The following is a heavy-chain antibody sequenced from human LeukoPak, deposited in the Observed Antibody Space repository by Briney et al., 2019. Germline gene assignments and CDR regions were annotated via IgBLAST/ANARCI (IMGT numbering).Heavy chain of an antibody. CDR3: ARDPRPFDSTGYYFFT. CDR2: IRSKGNGGTI. D-gene: IGHD3-22*01. CDR1: GFTFGDYA. V-gene: IGHV3-49*04. Sequence: GGSLRLSCAAFGFTFGDYAVNWVRQAPGKGLEWVGFIRSKGNGGTIEYAASVKGRFSISRDDSKSIAYLQMNSLKTEDTAVYYCARDPRPFDSTGYYFFTWGQGTLVTVSS. J-gene: IGHJ4*02.